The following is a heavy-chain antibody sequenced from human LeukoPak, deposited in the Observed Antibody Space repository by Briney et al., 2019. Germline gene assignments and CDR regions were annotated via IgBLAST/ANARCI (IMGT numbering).Heavy chain of an antibody. CDR3: ARGPASKRWLHRIYMDV. Sequence: SETLSLTCAVYGGSFSGYYWSWIRQPPGKGLEWIGEINHSGSTNYNPSLKSRVTISVDTSKNQFSLKLSSVAAADTAVYYCARGPASKRWLHRIYMDVWGKGTTVTASS. CDR1: GGSFSGYY. D-gene: IGHD5-24*01. V-gene: IGHV4-34*01. J-gene: IGHJ6*03. CDR2: INHSGST.